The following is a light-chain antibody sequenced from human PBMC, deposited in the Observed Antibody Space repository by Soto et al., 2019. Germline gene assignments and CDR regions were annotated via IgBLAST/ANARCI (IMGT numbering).Light chain of an antibody. CDR3: CSYAGNDV. Sequence: QSVLTQPRSVSGSPGQSVTISCTGTSSDVGGYNYVSWYQQHPGKAPKLMIYDVSKRPSGVPDRFSGSKSDNTASLTISGLQAEDEADYYCCSYAGNDVFGTGTKVTVL. CDR1: SSDVGGYNY. CDR2: DVS. V-gene: IGLV2-11*01. J-gene: IGLJ1*01.